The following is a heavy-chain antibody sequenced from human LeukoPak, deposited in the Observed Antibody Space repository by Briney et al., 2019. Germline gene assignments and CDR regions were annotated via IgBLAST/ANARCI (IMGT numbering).Heavy chain of an antibody. CDR1: GGSISSYY. D-gene: IGHD1-1*01. Sequence: MPSETLSLTCTVSGGSISSYYWSWIRQPPGKGLEWIGYIYYSGSTNYNPSLKSRVTISVDTSKNQFSLKLSSVTAADTAVYYCARVNINNWHSCDYWGQGTLVTVSS. CDR2: IYYSGST. V-gene: IGHV4-59*12. CDR3: ARVNINNWHSCDY. J-gene: IGHJ4*02.